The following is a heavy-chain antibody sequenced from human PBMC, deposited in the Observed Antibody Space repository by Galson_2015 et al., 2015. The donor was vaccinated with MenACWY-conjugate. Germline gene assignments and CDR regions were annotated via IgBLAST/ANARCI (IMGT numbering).Heavy chain of an antibody. CDR2: ISTRSST. CDR1: GFTFSDYY. J-gene: IGHJ6*02. Sequence: SLRLSCAASGFTFSDYYMSWVRQAPGKGLECVSYISTRSSTNYADSVQGRFTISRDNAKNSVYLQMDSLRAEDTAMYYCARDSRATTVWGLNKRKTIDYYYGMDVWGQGTTVIVSS. D-gene: IGHD3-10*01. V-gene: IGHV3-11*05. CDR3: ARDSRATTVWGLNKRKTIDYYYGMDV.